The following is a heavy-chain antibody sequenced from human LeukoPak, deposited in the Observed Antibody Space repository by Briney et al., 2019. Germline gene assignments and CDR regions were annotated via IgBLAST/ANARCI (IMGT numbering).Heavy chain of an antibody. J-gene: IGHJ4*02. V-gene: IGHV1-8*02. CDR1: GGTFSSYA. Sequence: GASVKVSCKASGGTFSSYAISWVRQATGQGLEWMGWMNPNSGNTGYAQKFQGRVTMTRNTSISTAYMELSSLRSEDTAVYYCARGGRRYCSSTSCYLYWGQGTLVTVSS. D-gene: IGHD2-2*01. CDR3: ARGGRRYCSSTSCYLY. CDR2: MNPNSGNT.